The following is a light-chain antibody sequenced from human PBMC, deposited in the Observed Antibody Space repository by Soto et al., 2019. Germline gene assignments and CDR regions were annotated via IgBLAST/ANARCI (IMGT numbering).Light chain of an antibody. V-gene: IGLV3-1*01. Sequence: SYELTQPPSVSVSPGQTASIPCSGAKLGDKFVCWYQQRPGHAPALVMYQDKKRPSGIPERFSGSNSGSTATLTISGTQPMDEADYYCQAWDTHVVFGGGTKLTVL. CDR1: KLGDKF. CDR2: QDK. CDR3: QAWDTHVV. J-gene: IGLJ2*01.